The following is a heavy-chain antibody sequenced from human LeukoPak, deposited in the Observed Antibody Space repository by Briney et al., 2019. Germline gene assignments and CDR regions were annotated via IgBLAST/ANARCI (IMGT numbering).Heavy chain of an antibody. CDR1: GGSISSGGYY. CDR2: IYHSGST. J-gene: IGHJ3*02. V-gene: IGHV4-30-2*01. CDR3: ARGMATVANDAFDI. D-gene: IGHD5-24*01. Sequence: PSETLSLTCTVSGGSISSGGYYWRWIRQPPGKGLEWIGYIYHSGSTYYNPSLKSRLTISVDRTKNQFSLKLSSVTAADTAVYYCARGMATVANDAFDIWGQGTMVTVSS.